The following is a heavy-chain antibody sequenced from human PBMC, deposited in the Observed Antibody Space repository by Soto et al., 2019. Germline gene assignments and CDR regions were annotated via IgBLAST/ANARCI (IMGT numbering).Heavy chain of an antibody. CDR2: IIPIFGTA. CDR3: ARERRPITFGGVMTYYFDY. V-gene: IGHV1-69*01. Sequence: QVQLVQSGAEVKKPGSSVKVSCKASGGTFSSYAISWVRQAPGQGLEWMGGIIPIFGTANYAQKFQGRVTITADESTSTAYMELSSLGSEDTAVYYCARERRPITFGGVMTYYFDYWGQGTLVTVSS. J-gene: IGHJ4*02. CDR1: GGTFSSYA. D-gene: IGHD3-16*01.